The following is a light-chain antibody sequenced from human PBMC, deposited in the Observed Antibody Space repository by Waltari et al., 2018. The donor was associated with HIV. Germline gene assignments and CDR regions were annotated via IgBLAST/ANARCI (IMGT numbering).Light chain of an antibody. CDR3: CSFAGSYTLV. CDR2: DVT. J-gene: IGLJ3*02. CDR1: SSDLGDYNY. Sequence: QSALTQPRSVSGSPGQSVTISCTGTSSDLGDYNYVSWYQQHPGKAPKLMIYDVTRRPSGVPYRFSGSKSGNTASLTISGLQAEDEAAYYCCSFAGSYTLVFGGGTKLTVL. V-gene: IGLV2-11*01.